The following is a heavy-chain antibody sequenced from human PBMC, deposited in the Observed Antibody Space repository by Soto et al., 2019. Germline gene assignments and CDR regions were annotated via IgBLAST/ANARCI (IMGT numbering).Heavy chain of an antibody. CDR1: GFAFDSYW. J-gene: IGHJ4*02. V-gene: IGHV3-74*01. Sequence: GGSLRLSCAASGFAFDSYWMHWVRQAPGEGPVWVSRIDYDGTTTTYADSVKGRFTISRDNAKNTLYLQMNSLRAEDTAVYYCTRGPRPSSAGTGAYWGQGTQVTVSS. CDR3: TRGPRPSSAGTGAY. D-gene: IGHD6-13*01. CDR2: IDYDGTTT.